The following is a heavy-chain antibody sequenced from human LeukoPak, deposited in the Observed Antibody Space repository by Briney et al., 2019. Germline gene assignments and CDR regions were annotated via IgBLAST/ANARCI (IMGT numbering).Heavy chain of an antibody. CDR3: ATAAAAGWLPGY. Sequence: ASVKVSCKASGYTFTSYTMHWVRQAPGQRLEWMGWINAGNGNTKYSQKFQGRVTITRDTSASTAYMELSSLRSEDTAVYYCATAAAAGWLPGYWGQGTLVTVSS. V-gene: IGHV1-3*01. CDR1: GYTFTSYT. J-gene: IGHJ4*02. CDR2: INAGNGNT. D-gene: IGHD6-13*01.